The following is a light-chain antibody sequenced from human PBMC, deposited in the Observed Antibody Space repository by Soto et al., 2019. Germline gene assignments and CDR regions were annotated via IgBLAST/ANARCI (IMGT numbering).Light chain of an antibody. CDR3: LQSVLSGS. Sequence: EIIWKNSPATLSLTPGERATLSCRASQSLSSINLAWFQQKPGQAPRLLIYGASNRATGIPDRFSGSGSGTDFTLTISRLEPEDIAVYYCLQSVLSGSFAQGGIVDI. CDR1: QSLSSIN. CDR2: GAS. V-gene: IGKV3-20*01. J-gene: IGKJ1*01.